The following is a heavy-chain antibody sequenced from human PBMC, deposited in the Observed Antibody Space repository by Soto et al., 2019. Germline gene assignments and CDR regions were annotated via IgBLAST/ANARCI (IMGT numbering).Heavy chain of an antibody. V-gene: IGHV5-51*01. CDR1: GYRFTNYW. CDR2: IYPGDSDT. Sequence: GESLKISCKGSGYRFTNYWIGWVRQMPGKGLEWMGIIYPGDSDTRYSPSFQGQVTISADKSINTAYLQWSSLKASDTAVYYCARFYFDSSGYLPSPYYYYYGMDVWGQGTTVTVSS. D-gene: IGHD3-22*01. J-gene: IGHJ6*02. CDR3: ARFYFDSSGYLPSPYYYYYGMDV.